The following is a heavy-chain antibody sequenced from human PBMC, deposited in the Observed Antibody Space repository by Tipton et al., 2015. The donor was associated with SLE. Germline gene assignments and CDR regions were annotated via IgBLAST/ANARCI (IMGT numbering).Heavy chain of an antibody. CDR3: TRGGPMAY. J-gene: IGHJ4*01. D-gene: IGHD5-24*01. Sequence: SLRLSCAASGFMFSTYAMTWVRQAPGKGLEWVSVIFSGGSNTFYADSVKGRFTISRDNSKNTVYLQMNSLRTEDTAVYYCTRGGPMAYWGNGTLATVSA. V-gene: IGHV3-23*03. CDR2: IFSGGSNT. CDR1: GFMFSTYA.